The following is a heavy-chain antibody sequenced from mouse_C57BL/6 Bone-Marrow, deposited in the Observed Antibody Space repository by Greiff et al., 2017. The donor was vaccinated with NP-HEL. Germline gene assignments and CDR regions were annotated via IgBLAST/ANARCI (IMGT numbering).Heavy chain of an antibody. CDR3: ARVDNYVSMDY. Sequence: VQLQQSGAELVRPGTSVKVSCKASGYAFTNYLIEWVKQRPGQGLEWIGRIDPNSGGTKYNEKFKSKATLTVDKPSSTAYMQLSSLTSEDSAVYYCARVDNYVSMDYWGQGTSVTVSS. CDR1: GYAFTNYL. J-gene: IGHJ4*01. CDR2: IDPNSGGT. D-gene: IGHD1-3*01. V-gene: IGHV1-54*01.